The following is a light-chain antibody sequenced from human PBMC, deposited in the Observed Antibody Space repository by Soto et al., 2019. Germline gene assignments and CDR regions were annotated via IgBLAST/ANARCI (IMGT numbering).Light chain of an antibody. CDR3: QQRSNWPIT. CDR2: DAS. CDR1: QSVGTF. Sequence: EIVLTQSPATLSLSPGERATLSCRASQSVGTFFAWYQQKPGQAPRLLIYDASNRATGIPARFSGSGSGTDFTLTISSLGPEDFAVYYCQQRSNWPITLGQGTRLEIK. J-gene: IGKJ5*01. V-gene: IGKV3-11*01.